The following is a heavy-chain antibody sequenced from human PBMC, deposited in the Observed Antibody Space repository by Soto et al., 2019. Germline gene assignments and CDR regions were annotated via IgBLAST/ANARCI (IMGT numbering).Heavy chain of an antibody. Sequence: VGSLRLSCAASGFTCSSYAMSWVRQAPGKGLEWVSAISGSGGSTYYADSVKGRFTISRDNSKNTLYLQMNSLRAEDTAVYYCAKVDGGHYYYYGMDVWGQGTTVTVSS. V-gene: IGHV3-23*01. D-gene: IGHD6-25*01. CDR2: ISGSGGST. J-gene: IGHJ6*02. CDR1: GFTCSSYA. CDR3: AKVDGGHYYYYGMDV.